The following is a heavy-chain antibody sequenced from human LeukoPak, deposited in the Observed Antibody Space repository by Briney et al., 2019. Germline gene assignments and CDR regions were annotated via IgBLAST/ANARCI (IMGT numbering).Heavy chain of an antibody. CDR2: ISAYNGNT. CDR1: GYTFTSYG. V-gene: IGHV1-18*01. CDR3: ARDQRVRIAAAGIDY. J-gene: IGHJ4*02. Sequence: GASVKVSCKASGYTFTSYGISWVRQAPGQGLEWMGWISAYNGNTNYAQKLQGRVTMTTDTSTSTAYMELRSLRSDDTAVYYCARDQRVRIAAAGIDYWGQGTLVTVSS. D-gene: IGHD6-13*01.